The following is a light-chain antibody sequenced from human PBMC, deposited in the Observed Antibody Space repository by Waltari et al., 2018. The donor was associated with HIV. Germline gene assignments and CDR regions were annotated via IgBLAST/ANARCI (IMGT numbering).Light chain of an antibody. CDR3: QSYDSSLSGSGV. V-gene: IGLV1-40*01. CDR1: SSNIGAGYD. J-gene: IGLJ3*02. CDR2: GNS. Sequence: QSVLTQPPSVSGAPGQRLTISCTGSSSNIGAGYDVHWYQQLPGTAPKLLIYGNSNRPSGVPDRFSGSKSGTSASLAITVLQAEDEADYYCQSYDSSLSGSGVFGGGTKLTVL.